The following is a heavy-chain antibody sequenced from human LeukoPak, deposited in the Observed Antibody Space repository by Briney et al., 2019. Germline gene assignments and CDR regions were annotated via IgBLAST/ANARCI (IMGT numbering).Heavy chain of an antibody. D-gene: IGHD1-26*01. CDR2: IIPIFGTA. V-gene: IGHV1-69*13. CDR3: ARSSGAGYYYYGMDV. J-gene: IGHJ6*02. CDR1: GGTFISYA. Sequence: SVKVSCKASGGTFISYAISWVRQAPGQGLEWMGGIIPIFGTANYAQKFQGRVTIIADESTSTAYMELSSLRSEDTAVYYCARSSGAGYYYYGMDVWGQGTTVTVSS.